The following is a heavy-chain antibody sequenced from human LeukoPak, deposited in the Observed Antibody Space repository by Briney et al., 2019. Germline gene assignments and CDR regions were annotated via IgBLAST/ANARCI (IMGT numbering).Heavy chain of an antibody. D-gene: IGHD3-22*01. CDR1: GGSISSYY. J-gene: IGHJ5*02. Sequence: PSETLSLTCTVSGGSISSYYWSWIRQPPGKGLEWIGYIYYSGSTNYTPSLKSRVTISVDTSKNQFSLKLSSVTAADTAVYYCARYLYYDSSGSPRSRFDPWGQGTLVTVSS. V-gene: IGHV4-59*01. CDR3: ARYLYYDSSGSPRSRFDP. CDR2: IYYSGST.